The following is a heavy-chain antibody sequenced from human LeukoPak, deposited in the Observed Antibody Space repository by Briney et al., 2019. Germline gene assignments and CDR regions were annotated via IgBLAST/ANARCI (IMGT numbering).Heavy chain of an antibody. J-gene: IGHJ4*02. V-gene: IGHV3-23*01. CDR3: AKSHVSTATGTGRYFDY. Sequence: GGSLRLSCSASGFTFRNYAMSWVRQAPGKGLEWVSAISVGSDVIYYADSVKGRFAISRDNSKHTVYLQMDSLRAEDTAVYYCAKSHVSTATGTGRYFDYWGQGTLVTVSS. D-gene: IGHD3-9*01. CDR2: ISVGSDVI. CDR1: GFTFRNYA.